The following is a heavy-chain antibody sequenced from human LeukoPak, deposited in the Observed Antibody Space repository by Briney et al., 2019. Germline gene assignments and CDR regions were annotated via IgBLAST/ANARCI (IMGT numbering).Heavy chain of an antibody. J-gene: IGHJ4*02. D-gene: IGHD6-19*01. CDR1: GASLSSGSYY. Sequence: PSETLSLTCTVSGASLSSGSYYWSWIRQPAGKGLEWIGRIYPSGSTDYNPSLKSRVTISIDTSKNQFSLKLSSVTAADTAVYYCARWLDPYYFDYWGQGTLVTVSS. CDR3: ARWLDPYYFDY. CDR2: IYPSGST. V-gene: IGHV4-61*02.